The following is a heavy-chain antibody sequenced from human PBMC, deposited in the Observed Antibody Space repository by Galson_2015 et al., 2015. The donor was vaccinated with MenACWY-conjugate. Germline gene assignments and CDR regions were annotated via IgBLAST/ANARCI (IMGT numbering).Heavy chain of an antibody. J-gene: IGHJ4*02. CDR3: ARALSQKIIVAGY. V-gene: IGHV3-33*01. CDR2: IWYDGSNK. D-gene: IGHD3-16*02. Sequence: SLRLSCAASGFTFSSYGMHWVRQAPGKGLEWVAVIWYDGSNKYYADSVKGRFTISRDNSKNTLYLQMNSLRAEDTAVYYCARALSQKIIVAGYWGQGTLATVSS. CDR1: GFTFSSYG.